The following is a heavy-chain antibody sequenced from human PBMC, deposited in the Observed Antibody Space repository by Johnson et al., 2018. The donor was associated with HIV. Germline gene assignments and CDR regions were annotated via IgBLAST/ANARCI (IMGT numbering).Heavy chain of an antibody. CDR2: ISYDGRNK. D-gene: IGHD7-27*01. Sequence: QVQLVESGGGLVTPGGSLRLSCAASGFTFSNAWMSWVRQAPGKGLDWVAVISYDGRNKYYADSVTGRFTISRDNSKNTLYLQMNSLRAEDTAVYYCARDLTNWGVGDAFDIWGQGTMVTVSS. CDR1: GFTFSNAW. CDR3: ARDLTNWGVGDAFDI. V-gene: IGHV3-30-3*01. J-gene: IGHJ3*02.